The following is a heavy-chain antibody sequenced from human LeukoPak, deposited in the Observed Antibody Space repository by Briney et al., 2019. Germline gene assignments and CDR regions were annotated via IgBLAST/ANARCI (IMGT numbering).Heavy chain of an antibody. CDR3: ARDYGGSYYNGGY. Sequence: GGSLRLSCAASGFTVSSNYMSWVRQAPGKGLERVSVIYSGGSTYYADSVKGRFTISRDNSKNTLYLQMNSLRAEDTAVYYCARDYGGSYYNGGYWGQGTLVTVSS. CDR1: GFTVSSNY. V-gene: IGHV3-53*01. CDR2: IYSGGST. D-gene: IGHD1-26*01. J-gene: IGHJ4*02.